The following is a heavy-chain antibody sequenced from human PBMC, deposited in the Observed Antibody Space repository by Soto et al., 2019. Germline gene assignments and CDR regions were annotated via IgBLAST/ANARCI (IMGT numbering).Heavy chain of an antibody. CDR3: ARVGGRERHDAFDI. Sequence: GGSLRLSCAASGFTFSSYDMHWVRQATGKGLEWVSAIGTAGDTYYPGSVKGRFTISRENAKNSLYLQMNSLRAEDTAVYYCARVGGRERHDAFDIWGQGTMVTVSS. CDR2: IGTAGDT. D-gene: IGHD1-26*01. J-gene: IGHJ3*02. CDR1: GFTFSSYD. V-gene: IGHV3-13*01.